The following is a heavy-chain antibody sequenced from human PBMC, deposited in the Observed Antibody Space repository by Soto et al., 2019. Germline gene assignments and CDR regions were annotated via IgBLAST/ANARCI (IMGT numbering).Heavy chain of an antibody. CDR3: ARGPSGDKVDY. V-gene: IGHV4-30-4*01. J-gene: IGHJ4*02. CDR2: IYNRGST. CDR1: GGSISSDEYC. Sequence: QVQLQESGPGLVEPSQTVSLTCTVSGGSISSDEYCWSWIRQTPGKGLEWIGHIYNRGSTYSNPSLKSRVTISVDTSKNQSSLKLSSVTAADTAVYYCARGPSGDKVDYWGQGTLVTVSS. D-gene: IGHD1-26*01.